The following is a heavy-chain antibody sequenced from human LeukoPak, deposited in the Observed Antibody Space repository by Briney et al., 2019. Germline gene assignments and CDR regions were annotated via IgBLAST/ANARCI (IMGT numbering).Heavy chain of an antibody. V-gene: IGHV4-39*07. CDR1: GGSISSSSYY. CDR2: IYYSGST. J-gene: IGHJ4*02. CDR3: ARSGGTWSYNY. Sequence: SETLSLTCTVSGGSISSSSYYWGWIRQPPGKGLEWIGSIYYSGSTYYNPSLKSRVTISVDTSKNQFSLKLSSVTAADTAVYYCARSGGTWSYNYWGQGTLVTVSS. D-gene: IGHD1-26*01.